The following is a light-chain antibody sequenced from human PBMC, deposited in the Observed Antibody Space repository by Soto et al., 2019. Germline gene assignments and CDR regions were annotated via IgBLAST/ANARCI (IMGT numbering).Light chain of an antibody. V-gene: IGKV3-15*01. Sequence: EIVMTQSPATLSVSPGERATLSCRASQSVSNNLAWYQQKPGQAPRLLMYGASTRAAGIPARFSGSGSGTEFTLTISSLQSADFAVYFCQQYNSWVRTFGQGTKVEVK. J-gene: IGKJ1*01. CDR1: QSVSNN. CDR3: QQYNSWVRT. CDR2: GAS.